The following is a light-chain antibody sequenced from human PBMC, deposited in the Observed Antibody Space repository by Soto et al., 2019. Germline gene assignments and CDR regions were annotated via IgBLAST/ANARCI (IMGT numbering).Light chain of an antibody. V-gene: IGLV2-14*03. CDR2: DVS. Sequence: HSALTQPASVSGSPGQSITISCTGTSSDVGGYNYVSWYQQHPGKAPKLMLYDVSNRPSGVSNRFSGSKSGNTASLTISGLQAEDEAEYYCSSYTSSSTYVFGTGTKLTVL. CDR1: SSDVGGYNY. J-gene: IGLJ1*01. CDR3: SSYTSSSTYV.